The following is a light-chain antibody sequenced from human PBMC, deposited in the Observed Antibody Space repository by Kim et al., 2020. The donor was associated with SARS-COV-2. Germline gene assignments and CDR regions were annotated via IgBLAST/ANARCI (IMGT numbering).Light chain of an antibody. CDR2: KAS. CDR1: QSVSSW. J-gene: IGKJ1*01. Sequence: DIQMTQSPSTLSASVGDRVTITCRASQSVSSWLAWYQQKPGKAPNLLIYKASRLQSGVPSRFSGSGSGTEFALTISGLQPDDFATYYCQQYDGYSRTFGQGTKVDIK. CDR3: QQYDGYSRT. V-gene: IGKV1-5*03.